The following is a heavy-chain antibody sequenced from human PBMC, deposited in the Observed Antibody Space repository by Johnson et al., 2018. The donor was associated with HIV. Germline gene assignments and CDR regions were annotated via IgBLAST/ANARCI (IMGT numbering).Heavy chain of an antibody. J-gene: IGHJ3*02. D-gene: IGHD3-16*01. CDR2: IKQDGSEK. V-gene: IGHV3-7*05. CDR3: ARERIYGTFAFDI. Sequence: VQLVESGGGLVQPGGSLRLSCAASGFTFSSYWMSWVRQAPGKGLEWVANIKQDGSEKYYVDSVKGRFTISRDNAKNSLSQQMHSLRAEGPAVDCCARERIYGTFAFDIWSQWTRFTVSS. CDR1: GFTFSSYW.